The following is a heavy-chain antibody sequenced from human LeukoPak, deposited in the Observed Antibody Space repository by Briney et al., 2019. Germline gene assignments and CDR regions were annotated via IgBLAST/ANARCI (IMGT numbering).Heavy chain of an antibody. Sequence: GASVKVSCKVSRYILSELSMHWVRQAPGKGLEWMGGFDREDGETIYAQKFQGRVTMTEVTSTDTAYMELSGLRSEDTAVYYCARPTRGSGNSFLIDSWGQGTLVTVSS. J-gene: IGHJ4*02. CDR1: RYILSELS. CDR3: ARPTRGSGNSFLIDS. D-gene: IGHD4-23*01. V-gene: IGHV1-24*01. CDR2: FDREDGET.